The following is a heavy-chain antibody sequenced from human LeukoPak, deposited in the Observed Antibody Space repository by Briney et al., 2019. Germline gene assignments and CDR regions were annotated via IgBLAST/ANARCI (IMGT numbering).Heavy chain of an antibody. CDR2: ISSSSTYI. CDR3: ARGDNVRAYYYGVDV. J-gene: IGHJ6*02. V-gene: IGHV3-21*01. CDR1: GFTFSSYS. Sequence: GGSLRLSCAASGFTFSSYSMNWVRQAPGKGLEWVSSISSSSTYIYYAGSVKGRFTISRDNAKNSLYLQMNSLRAEDTSVYYCARGDNVRAYYYGVDVWGQGTTVTVSS. D-gene: IGHD1-1*01.